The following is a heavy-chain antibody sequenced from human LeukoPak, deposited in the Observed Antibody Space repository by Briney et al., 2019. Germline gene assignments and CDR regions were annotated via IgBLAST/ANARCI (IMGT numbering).Heavy chain of an antibody. Sequence: ASVKVSCKASGYTFTGYYMHWVRQAPGQGLEWMGWINPNSGGTNYAQKFQGRVTMTRDTSIGTAYMELSRLRSDDTAVYYCARGLHCSGGSCYWVSYDPWGQGTLVTVSS. CDR2: INPNSGGT. CDR3: ARGLHCSGGSCYWVSYDP. V-gene: IGHV1-2*02. CDR1: GYTFTGYY. J-gene: IGHJ5*02. D-gene: IGHD2-15*01.